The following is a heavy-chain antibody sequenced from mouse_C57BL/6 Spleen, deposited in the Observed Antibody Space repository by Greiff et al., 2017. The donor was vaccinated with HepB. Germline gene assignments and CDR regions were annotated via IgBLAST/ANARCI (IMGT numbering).Heavy chain of an antibody. V-gene: IGHV5-17*01. D-gene: IGHD3-3*01. CDR2: ISSGSSTI. Sequence: EVHLVEFGGGLVKPGGSLKLSCAASGFTFSDYGMHWVRQAPEKGLEWVAYISSGSSTIYYADTVKGRFTISRDNAKNTLFLQMTSLRSEDTAMYYCARGDDYYAMDYWGQGTSVTVSS. CDR3: ARGDDYYAMDY. J-gene: IGHJ4*01. CDR1: GFTFSDYG.